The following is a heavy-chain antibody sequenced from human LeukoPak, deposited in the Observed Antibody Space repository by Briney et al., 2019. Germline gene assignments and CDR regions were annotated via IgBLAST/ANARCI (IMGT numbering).Heavy chain of an antibody. V-gene: IGHV4-34*01. D-gene: IGHD2-21*02. CDR3: ARAGGVVVTADRRWADQH. CDR2: INHSGST. J-gene: IGHJ1*01. CDR1: GGSFSGYY. Sequence: PSETLSLTCAVYGGSFSGYYWSWIRQPPGKGLEWIGEINHSGSTNYNPSLKSRVTISVDTSKNQFSLKLSSGTAADTAVYYCARAGGVVVTADRRWADQHWGQGTLVTVSS.